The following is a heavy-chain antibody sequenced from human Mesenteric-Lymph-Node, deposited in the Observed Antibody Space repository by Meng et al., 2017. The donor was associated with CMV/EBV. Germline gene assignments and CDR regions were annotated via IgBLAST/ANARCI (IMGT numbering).Heavy chain of an antibody. J-gene: IGHJ6*02. V-gene: IGHV3-30*04. D-gene: IGHD3-3*01. CDR1: GFTFSSYA. CDR2: ISYDGSNK. CDR3: ASGPLYYDFWSGLGSYYYYGMDV. Sequence: GESLKISCAASGFTFSSYAMHWVRQAPGKGLEWVAVISYDGSNKYYVDSVKGRFTISRDNSKNTLYLQMDSLRAEDTAVYYCASGPLYYDFWSGLGSYYYYGMDVWGQGTTVTVSS.